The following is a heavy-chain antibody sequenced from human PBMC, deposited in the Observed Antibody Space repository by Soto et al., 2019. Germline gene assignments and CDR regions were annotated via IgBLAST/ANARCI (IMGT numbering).Heavy chain of an antibody. Sequence: GRSLRLSCAASGFTFSSYGMHWVRQAPGKGLEWVAVIWYDGSNKYYADSVKGRFTISRDKSKNTLYLQMNSLRAEDTAVYYCARDLEAVAGSSFDYWGQGTLVTVSS. CDR2: IWYDGSNK. D-gene: IGHD6-19*01. CDR3: ARDLEAVAGSSFDY. CDR1: GFTFSSYG. V-gene: IGHV3-33*01. J-gene: IGHJ4*02.